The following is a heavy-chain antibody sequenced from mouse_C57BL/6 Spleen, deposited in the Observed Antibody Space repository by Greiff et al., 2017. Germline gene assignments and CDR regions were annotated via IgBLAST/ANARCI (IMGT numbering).Heavy chain of an antibody. Sequence: QVQLQQSGAELVRPGASVKLSCMASGYTFPDYYINWVQQRPGQGLEWIARIYPGSGNTYYNEKFKGQGTLTAEKSSSTAYMQLSSLTSVDSAVYFCARRAYYGSSYGYFDVWGTGTTVTVSS. D-gene: IGHD1-1*01. V-gene: IGHV1-76*01. CDR3: ARRAYYGSSYGYFDV. CDR1: GYTFPDYY. CDR2: IYPGSGNT. J-gene: IGHJ1*03.